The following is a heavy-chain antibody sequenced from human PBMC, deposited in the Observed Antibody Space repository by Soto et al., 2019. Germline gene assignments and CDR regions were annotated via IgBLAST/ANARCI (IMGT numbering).Heavy chain of an antibody. CDR3: ARGNCSSTSCYLNYGMDV. CDR1: GGTFSSYA. Sequence: QVQLVQSVAEVKKPGSSVKVSCKASGGTFSSYAISWVRQAPGQGLEWMVVIIPIFGTANYAQKFQGRVTITAGESTSTAYMELSSLRSEDTAVYYCARGNCSSTSCYLNYGMDVWDQGTTVTVSS. CDR2: IIPIFGTA. D-gene: IGHD2-2*01. J-gene: IGHJ6*02. V-gene: IGHV1-69*01.